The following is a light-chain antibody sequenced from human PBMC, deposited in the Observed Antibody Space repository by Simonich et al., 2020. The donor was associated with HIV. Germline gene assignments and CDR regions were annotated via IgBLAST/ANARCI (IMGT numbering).Light chain of an antibody. CDR2: WAS. CDR1: RSVLYSSNNKNY. CDR3: QQYYSTPPIT. Sequence: DIVMTQSPDSLAVSLGERATINCKSSRSVLYSSNNKNYLAWYQQKPGQPPKLLIYWASTRESVVPDRFSGSGSGTDFTLTISSLQAEDVAVYYCQQYYSTPPITFGGGTKVEIK. J-gene: IGKJ4*01. V-gene: IGKV4-1*01.